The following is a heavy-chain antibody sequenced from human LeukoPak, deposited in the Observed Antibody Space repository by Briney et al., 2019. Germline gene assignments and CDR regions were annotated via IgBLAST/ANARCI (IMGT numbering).Heavy chain of an antibody. J-gene: IGHJ4*02. CDR2: ISSSGSTI. Sequence: GGSLRLSCAGSGFTVSSYEMNWVRQAPGKGLEWVSYISSSGSTIYYADSVKGRFTISRDNAKNSLFLQMNSLRAEDTAVYYCARELMGLTMIVVVNPIDYWGQGTLVTVSS. V-gene: IGHV3-48*03. CDR3: ARELMGLTMIVVVNPIDY. D-gene: IGHD3-22*01. CDR1: GFTVSSYE.